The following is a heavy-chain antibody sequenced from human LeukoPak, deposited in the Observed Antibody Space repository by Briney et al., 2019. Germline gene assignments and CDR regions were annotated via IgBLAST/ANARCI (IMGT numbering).Heavy chain of an antibody. Sequence: PSETLSLTCAVSGGSISSGGYSWSWIRQPPGKGPEWIGYIYHSGSTYYNPSLKSRVTISVDRSKNQFSLKLSSVTAADTAVYYCARADVNRSGFDYWGQGTLVTVSS. V-gene: IGHV4-30-2*01. D-gene: IGHD2/OR15-2a*01. CDR1: GGSISSGGYS. J-gene: IGHJ4*02. CDR2: IYHSGST. CDR3: ARADVNRSGFDY.